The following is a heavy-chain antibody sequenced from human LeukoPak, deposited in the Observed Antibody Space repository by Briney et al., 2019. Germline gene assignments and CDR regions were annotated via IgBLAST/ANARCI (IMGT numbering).Heavy chain of an antibody. D-gene: IGHD4-17*01. V-gene: IGHV3-48*01. CDR3: ARYPDGDYDFDY. CDR1: GFSFSDYG. CDR2: INSNGAVI. Sequence: GGSLRLSCAASGFSFSDYGMNWVRRAPGKGLEWLSHINSNGAVISYADSVKGRFTISRDTAKSSLYLQMNSLQIEDTAIYFCARYPDGDYDFDYWGQGTLVTVSS. J-gene: IGHJ4*02.